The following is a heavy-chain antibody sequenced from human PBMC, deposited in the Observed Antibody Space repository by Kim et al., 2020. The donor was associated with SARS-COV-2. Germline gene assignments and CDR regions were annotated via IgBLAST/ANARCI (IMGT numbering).Heavy chain of an antibody. D-gene: IGHD6-19*01. V-gene: IGHV1-18*01. Sequence: ASVKVSCKASGYTFTSYGISWVRQAPGQGLEWMGWISAYNGNTNYAQKLQGRVTMTTDTSTSTAYMELRSLRSDDTAVYYCARELLVSYSSGWYTNPVGGMDVWGQGTTVTVSS. CDR3: ARELLVSYSSGWYTNPVGGMDV. CDR1: GYTFTSYG. CDR2: ISAYNGNT. J-gene: IGHJ6*02.